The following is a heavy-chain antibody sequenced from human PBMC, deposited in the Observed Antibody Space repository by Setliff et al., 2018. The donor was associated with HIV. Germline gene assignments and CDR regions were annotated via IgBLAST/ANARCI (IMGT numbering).Heavy chain of an antibody. V-gene: IGHV2-5*02. CDR3: AHYYDSSGFYNSFDY. CDR1: GFSLNTAGVG. CDR2: IYWDDDK. Sequence: SGPTLVNPTQTLTLTCSFSGFSLNTAGVGVAWIRQPPGKALEWLALIYWDDDKRFSPPLSSRLTITTDTSKNQVVLTMANMDPVDTATYFCAHYYDSSGFYNSFDYWGQGALVTVSS. J-gene: IGHJ4*02. D-gene: IGHD3-22*01.